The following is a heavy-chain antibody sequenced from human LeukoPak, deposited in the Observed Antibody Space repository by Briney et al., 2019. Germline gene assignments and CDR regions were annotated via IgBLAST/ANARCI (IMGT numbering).Heavy chain of an antibody. CDR1: GGSFSGYY. Sequence: SETLSLTCAVYGGSFSGYYWSWIRQPPGKGLEWIGEINHSGSTNYIPSLKSRVTISVDTSKNQFSLKLSSVTAADTAVYYCARGRRGRGYSYGSSLYGMDAWGQGTTVTVSS. V-gene: IGHV4-34*01. D-gene: IGHD5-18*01. CDR2: INHSGST. J-gene: IGHJ6*02. CDR3: ARGRRGRGYSYGSSLYGMDA.